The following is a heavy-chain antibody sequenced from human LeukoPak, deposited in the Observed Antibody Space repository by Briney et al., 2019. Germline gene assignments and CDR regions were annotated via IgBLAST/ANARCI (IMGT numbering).Heavy chain of an antibody. CDR3: ARAGLDCSGGSCYGGLDY. Sequence: SETLSLTCAVSGGSISSKNWWSWVRQPPGKGLERIGEIYHSGSTNNNPSLKSRVTISVDKSKNQFSLNLRSVTAADTAVYYCARAGLDCSGGSCYGGLDYWGQGALVTVSS. J-gene: IGHJ4*02. D-gene: IGHD2-15*01. CDR1: GGSISSKNW. CDR2: IYHSGST. V-gene: IGHV4-4*02.